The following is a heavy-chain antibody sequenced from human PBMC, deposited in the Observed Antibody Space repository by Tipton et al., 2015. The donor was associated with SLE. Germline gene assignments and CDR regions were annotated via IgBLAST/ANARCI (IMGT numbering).Heavy chain of an antibody. Sequence: TLSLTCAVYGGSFSGYYWSWIRQPPGKGLEWIGEINHSGSTNYNPSLKSRVTISVDTSKNQFSLKLSSVTAADTALYYCARGLNFFDSSALDAFDIWGQGTVVTVSS. V-gene: IGHV4-34*01. CDR1: GGSFSGYY. D-gene: IGHD3-22*01. CDR2: INHSGST. J-gene: IGHJ3*02. CDR3: ARGLNFFDSSALDAFDI.